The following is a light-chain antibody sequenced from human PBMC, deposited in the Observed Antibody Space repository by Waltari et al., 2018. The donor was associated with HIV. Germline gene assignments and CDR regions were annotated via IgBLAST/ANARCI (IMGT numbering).Light chain of an antibody. CDR2: DDV. CDR3: TTWDSSLSALV. V-gene: IGLV1-51*01. J-gene: IGLJ2*01. CDR1: NSNIGSNY. Sequence: QSVLTQPPSVSAAPGQKVTISCSGSNSNIGSNYVCWYRHVPGTAPKLVIYDDVQRPSGIVDRVSASKPGTSANLDITGLQTGDEADYYCTTWDSSLSALVFGGGTKLTVL.